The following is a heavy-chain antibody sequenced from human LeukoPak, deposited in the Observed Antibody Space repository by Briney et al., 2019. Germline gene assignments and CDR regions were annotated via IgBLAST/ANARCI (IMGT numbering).Heavy chain of an antibody. D-gene: IGHD1-26*01. V-gene: IGHV4-4*02. CDR3: AREGSVGALNY. Sequence: SETLSLTCAVSGDSISSANWWSWVRQPPGKGLEWIGEIYHSGSTNYNPSLKSRVTISVDRSKNQFSLKLSSVTAADTAVYYCAREGSVGALNYWGQGTLVTVSS. J-gene: IGHJ4*02. CDR2: IYHSGST. CDR1: GDSISSANW.